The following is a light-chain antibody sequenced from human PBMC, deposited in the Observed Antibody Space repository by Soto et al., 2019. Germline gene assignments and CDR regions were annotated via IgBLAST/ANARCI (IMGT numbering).Light chain of an antibody. J-gene: IGKJ4*01. CDR3: QQRSDWPST. CDR1: QSVGTY. V-gene: IGKV3-11*01. Sequence: EIVLSQSPATLSLSPGERATLSCRASQSVGTYFAWYQQKPGQAPRLLIYDSSNRATGIPARFSGSGYGTDFPLTISSLETEDFAVYYCQQRSDWPSTVGGGTKVEIK. CDR2: DSS.